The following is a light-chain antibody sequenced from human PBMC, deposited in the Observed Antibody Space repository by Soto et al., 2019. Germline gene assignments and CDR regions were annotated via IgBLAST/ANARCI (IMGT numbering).Light chain of an antibody. Sequence: QSVLTQPASVSGSPGQSITISCTGTSSDVGGYNYVSWYQQHPGKAPKLLIYEVSNRPSGVSNRFSGSKSGNTASLTTSGLQAEDEADYYCSSYTSSSILVFGGGTKLTVL. CDR3: SSYTSSSILV. CDR1: SSDVGGYNY. CDR2: EVS. V-gene: IGLV2-14*01. J-gene: IGLJ2*01.